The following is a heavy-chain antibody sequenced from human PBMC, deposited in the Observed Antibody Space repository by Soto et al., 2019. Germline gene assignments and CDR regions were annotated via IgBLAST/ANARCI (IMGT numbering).Heavy chain of an antibody. D-gene: IGHD3-22*01. Sequence: SETLSLTCTVSGGSMSTSDYYWGWILQTPGKGLEYIGNIDYRGTASYNPSLESRVTISTDTSKNQFSLKLSSVTAADTAVYYCARRLYYDSSGFEGGGMDVWGQGTTVTVSS. J-gene: IGHJ6*02. CDR1: GGSMSTSDYY. CDR3: ARRLYYDSSGFEGGGMDV. V-gene: IGHV4-39*01. CDR2: IDYRGTA.